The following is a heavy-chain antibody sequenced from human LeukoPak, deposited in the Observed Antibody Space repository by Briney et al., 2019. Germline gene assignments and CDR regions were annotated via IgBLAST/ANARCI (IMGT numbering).Heavy chain of an antibody. CDR2: MSYSGST. J-gene: IGHJ3*02. D-gene: IGHD1-26*01. Sequence: SETLSLTCSVSGDSIGSNSYYYWGWIRQPPGKGLEWIGSMSYSGSTYYNPSLKSRVTISVDTSKNQFSLKLSSVTAADTAVYYCARHRRGISQRYAFDIWGQGTMVTVSS. CDR3: ARHRRGISQRYAFDI. V-gene: IGHV4-39*01. CDR1: GDSIGSNSYYY.